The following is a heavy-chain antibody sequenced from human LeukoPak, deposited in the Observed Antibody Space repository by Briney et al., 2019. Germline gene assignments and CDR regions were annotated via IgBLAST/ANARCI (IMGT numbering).Heavy chain of an antibody. Sequence: SETLSLTCTVSGGSISSYYWSWIRQPPGKGLEWIGYIYYSGSTNYNPSLKSRVTISVDTSKNQFSLKLSSVTAADTAVYYCARDGMWFGELYYYGMDVWGQGTTVTVSS. V-gene: IGHV4-59*01. CDR3: ARDGMWFGELYYYGMDV. CDR1: GGSISSYY. D-gene: IGHD3-10*01. J-gene: IGHJ6*02. CDR2: IYYSGST.